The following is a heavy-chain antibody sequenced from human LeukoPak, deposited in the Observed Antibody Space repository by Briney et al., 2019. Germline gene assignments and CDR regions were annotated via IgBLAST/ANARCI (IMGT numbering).Heavy chain of an antibody. V-gene: IGHV3-30*18. D-gene: IGHD1-26*01. CDR2: ISYDGSNK. CDR3: AKTVSAYSYYYGMDV. Sequence: GGSLRLSCAASGFIFTDYWMNWVRQAPGKGLEWVAVISYDGSNKYYADSVKGRFTISRDNSKNTLYLQMNSLRAEDTAVYYCAKTVSAYSYYYGMDVWGQGTTVTVSS. CDR1: GFIFTDYW. J-gene: IGHJ6*02.